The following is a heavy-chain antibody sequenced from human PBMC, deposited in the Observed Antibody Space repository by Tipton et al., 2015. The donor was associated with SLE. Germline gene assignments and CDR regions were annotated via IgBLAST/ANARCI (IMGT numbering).Heavy chain of an antibody. J-gene: IGHJ4*02. V-gene: IGHV4-34*01. CDR1: GGSFRDYY. Sequence: TLSLTCAVYGGSFRDYYWNWIRQPPGKGLEWIGEISHTGSTFYNPSLKSRVTISVDTSKNQISLRLTSVTAADTAVYYCARGRVDYIRGTYRPSSLDYWGQGTQVTVSS. CDR2: ISHTGST. CDR3: ARGRVDYIRGTYRPSSLDY. D-gene: IGHD3-16*02.